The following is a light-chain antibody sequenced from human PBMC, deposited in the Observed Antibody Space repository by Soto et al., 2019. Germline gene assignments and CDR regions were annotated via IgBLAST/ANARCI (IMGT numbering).Light chain of an antibody. CDR3: KQYGSTPPLT. CDR1: QSVSSSY. CDR2: GAS. J-gene: IGKJ1*01. Sequence: EIVLTQSPGTLSLSPGERATLSCRASQSVSSSYLAWYQQKPGQAPRLLIYGASSRATGIPDRFSGSGSGRDFTLTISRLEPEDFAVYYCKQYGSTPPLTVGQGTKVEIK. V-gene: IGKV3-20*01.